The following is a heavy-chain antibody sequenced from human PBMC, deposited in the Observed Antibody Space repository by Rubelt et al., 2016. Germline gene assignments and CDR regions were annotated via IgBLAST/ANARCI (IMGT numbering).Heavy chain of an antibody. CDR3: ATDKMDSGNTFDY. CDR2: SIK. J-gene: IGHJ4*02. Sequence: QVQLVESGGGVVHPGRSLRLFCAASGFTFSTYAMHWVRQAPGRGLEWVASIKYDADSVKGRCTIARDNSKNTLYLQMNSLRAEDSAVYYCATDKMDSGNTFDYWGQGTLVTVSS. D-gene: IGHD1-26*01. CDR1: GFTFSTYA. V-gene: IGHV3-30*04.